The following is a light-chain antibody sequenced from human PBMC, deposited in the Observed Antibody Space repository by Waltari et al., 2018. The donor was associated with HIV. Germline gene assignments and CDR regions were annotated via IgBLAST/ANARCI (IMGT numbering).Light chain of an antibody. J-gene: IGKJ2*01. CDR1: QSVSNF. Sequence: EIVLTQSPATLSLSPGERATLSCRASQSVSNFLAWYQQKPGQAPRLLIYDASKGAPGIPARFSGGGSGTDFTLTISSLESEDFAVYYCQQRSNWYTFGQGTKLEI. CDR3: QQRSNWYT. V-gene: IGKV3-11*01. CDR2: DAS.